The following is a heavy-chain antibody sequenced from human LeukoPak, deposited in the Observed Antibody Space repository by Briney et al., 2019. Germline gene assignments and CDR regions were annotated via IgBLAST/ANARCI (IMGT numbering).Heavy chain of an antibody. D-gene: IGHD6-13*01. Sequence: GGSLRLSCAASGFTFSRHAMSWVRQTPGEGLEWVAGITGSGGSTYYADSVKGRFTISRDNSKNTLYLQMNSLRAEDTAVYYCETTMSSSWSPYHFDYWGQGTLVTVSS. CDR3: ETTMSSSWSPYHFDY. CDR1: GFTFSRHA. J-gene: IGHJ4*02. V-gene: IGHV3-23*01. CDR2: ITGSGGST.